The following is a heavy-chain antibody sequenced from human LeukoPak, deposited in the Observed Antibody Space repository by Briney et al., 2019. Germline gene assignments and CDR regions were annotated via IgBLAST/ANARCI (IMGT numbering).Heavy chain of an antibody. CDR3: ARSRGYYSPFDN. D-gene: IGHD3-22*01. V-gene: IGHV4-31*03. CDR1: GGSISSGGHY. CDR2: IYYSGST. Sequence: SETLSLTCTVSGGSISSGGHYWSWIRQHPGKGLEWIGYIYYSGSTYTGITNYNPSLKSRVTISVDTSKNQFSLKLNSVTAADTAVYYCARSRGYYSPFDNWGQGTLVTVSS. J-gene: IGHJ4*02.